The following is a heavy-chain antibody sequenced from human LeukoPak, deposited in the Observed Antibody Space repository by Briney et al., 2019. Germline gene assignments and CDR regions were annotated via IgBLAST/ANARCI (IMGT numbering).Heavy chain of an antibody. CDR3: AGGEGAAGIYDAFDF. CDR2: LSASGARI. D-gene: IGHD6-13*01. J-gene: IGHJ3*01. CDR1: TSTFSSYA. V-gene: IGHV3-23*01. Sequence: GGSLRLSCTASTSTFSSYAMTWVRQPLRTGLQRVATLSASGARIHYADSVKGRFTISRDNSKNTLYLQMDSLRPEDTAVYFCAGGEGAAGIYDAFDFWGQGTLVAVSS.